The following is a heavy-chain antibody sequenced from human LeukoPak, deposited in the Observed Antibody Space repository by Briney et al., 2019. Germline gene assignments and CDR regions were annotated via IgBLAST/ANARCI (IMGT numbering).Heavy chain of an antibody. D-gene: IGHD5-12*01. CDR1: GYSFTSYW. V-gene: IGHV5-51*01. CDR3: AREGSGYEIYYFDY. CDR2: IYPGHSDT. J-gene: IGHJ4*02. Sequence: GEFLQISCKGSGYSFTSYWIGWGRQMPGKGLEWMGIIYPGHSDTRYSPSFQGQVTISADKSISNAYLQWRSVKASDTAMYYCAREGSGYEIYYFDYWGQGTLVTVSS.